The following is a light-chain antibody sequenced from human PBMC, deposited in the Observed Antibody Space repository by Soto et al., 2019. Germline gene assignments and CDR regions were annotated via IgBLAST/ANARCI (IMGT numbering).Light chain of an antibody. CDR3: SAFAGSEGYV. V-gene: IGLV2-8*01. J-gene: IGLJ1*01. Sequence: QSALAQPPSASGSPGQSVAISCTGTTSDVGGYNFVSWYQQHPGKAPKLIIYEATKRPSGVPDRFSGAWSGNTACLSVSGLQAEDAADYYCSAFAGSEGYVFGSGTKLTVL. CDR2: EAT. CDR1: TSDVGGYNF.